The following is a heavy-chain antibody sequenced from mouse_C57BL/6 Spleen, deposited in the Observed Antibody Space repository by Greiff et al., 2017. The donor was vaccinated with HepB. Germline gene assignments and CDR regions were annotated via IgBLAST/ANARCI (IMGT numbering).Heavy chain of an antibody. Sequence: EVQLQQSVAELVRPGASVKLSCTASGFNIKNTYMHWVKQRPEQGLEWIGRIDPTNGNTKYAPKFQGKATITADTSSNTAYLQLSSLTSEDTAIYYCARLITTVVPIWEYFDYWGQGTTLTVSS. V-gene: IGHV14-3*01. J-gene: IGHJ2*01. CDR2: IDPTNGNT. CDR1: GFNIKNTY. CDR3: ARLITTVVPIWEYFDY. D-gene: IGHD1-1*01.